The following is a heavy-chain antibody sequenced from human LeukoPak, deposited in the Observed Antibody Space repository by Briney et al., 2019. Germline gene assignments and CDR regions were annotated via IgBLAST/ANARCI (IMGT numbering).Heavy chain of an antibody. D-gene: IGHD3-3*01. CDR2: IYSGTTT. V-gene: IGHV3-66*01. CDR1: GFTFSNYG. CDR3: ARDGGNYFDL. J-gene: IGHJ4*02. Sequence: PGGSLRLSCEASGFTFSNYGMNWVRQAPGKGLEWVSLIYSGTTTYYADSVKGRFTISRDNSKNTLYLQLNSLRAEDTAVYYCARDGGNYFDLWGQGTLVTVSS.